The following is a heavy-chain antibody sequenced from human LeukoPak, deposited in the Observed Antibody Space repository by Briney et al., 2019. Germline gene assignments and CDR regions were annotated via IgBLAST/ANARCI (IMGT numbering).Heavy chain of an antibody. CDR1: GFTFSSYW. D-gene: IGHD4-11*01. J-gene: IGHJ4*02. V-gene: IGHV3-7*01. Sequence: GGSLRLSCAASGFTFSSYWMSWFRQAPGKGLEWVANTKQDGSEKYYVDSVKGRFTISRDNAKNSLYLQMTTLTAEDTAVYYCARDGDYSSLFDYWGQGTLVTVSS. CDR2: TKQDGSEK. CDR3: ARDGDYSSLFDY.